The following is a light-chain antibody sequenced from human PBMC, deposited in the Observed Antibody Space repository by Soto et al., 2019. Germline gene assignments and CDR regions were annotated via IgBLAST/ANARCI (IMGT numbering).Light chain of an antibody. CDR1: QSVGTK. J-gene: IGKJ1*01. V-gene: IGKV3-15*01. CDR2: GAS. Sequence: EIMMSQSPATLSVSPGERATLSCRASQSVGTKLAWYQQTRGQAPRLLIYGASNRATGVPARFSGSVSGTEFTLTISSLQSEDFAVYYCQQYSSWLWTFGQGTKV. CDR3: QQYSSWLWT.